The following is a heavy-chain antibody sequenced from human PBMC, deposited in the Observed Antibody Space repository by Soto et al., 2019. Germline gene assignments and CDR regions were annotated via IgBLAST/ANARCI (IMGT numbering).Heavy chain of an antibody. J-gene: IGHJ6*02. Sequence: LRLSCAASGFTFSSYWMSWARQAPGKGLEWVANIKQDGSEKYYVDSVKGRFTISRDNAKNSLYLQMNSLRAEGTAVYYCARAVGPLGYCSSTSCYYYYYYGMDVWGQGTTVTVSS. CDR2: IKQDGSEK. D-gene: IGHD2-2*01. V-gene: IGHV3-7*03. CDR1: GFTFSSYW. CDR3: ARAVGPLGYCSSTSCYYYYYYGMDV.